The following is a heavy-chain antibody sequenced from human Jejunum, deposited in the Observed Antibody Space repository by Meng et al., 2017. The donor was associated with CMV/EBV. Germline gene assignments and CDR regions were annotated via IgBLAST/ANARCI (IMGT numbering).Heavy chain of an antibody. CDR1: SGSVTGAY. CDR2: VIHGGSA. D-gene: IGHD1-1*01. Sequence: QVPLPQWGAGLLKPLETLSLTCTVYSGSVTGAYWTWIRQSPGRRLEWIGEVIHGGSASYNPSLDGRFSMSVDASKNQVFLKLSSVTAADTAVYYCARGWIRTPDSWGQGTLVTVSS. V-gene: IGHV4-34*02. CDR3: ARGWIRTPDS. J-gene: IGHJ5*01.